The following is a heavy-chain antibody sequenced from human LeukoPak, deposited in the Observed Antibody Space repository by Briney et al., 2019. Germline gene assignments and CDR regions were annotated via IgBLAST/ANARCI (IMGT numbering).Heavy chain of an antibody. CDR3: ARVRDDAFDI. J-gene: IGHJ3*02. CDR1: GGSISSYY. V-gene: IGHV4-59*12. Sequence: SSETLSLTCTVSGGSISSYYWSWIRQPPGKGLEWIGYIYYSGSTNYNPSLKSRVTISVDRSKNQFSLKLSSVTAADTAVYYCARVRDDAFDIWGQGTMVTVSS. CDR2: IYYSGST.